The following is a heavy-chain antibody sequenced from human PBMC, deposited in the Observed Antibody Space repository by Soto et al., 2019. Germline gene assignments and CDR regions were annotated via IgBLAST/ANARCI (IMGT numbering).Heavy chain of an antibody. CDR3: VKNHLGSSYSANAY. CDR2: ISYSGIQT. CDR1: GFTFSTYG. Sequence: QPGGSLRLSCVASGFTFSTYGMSWVRQAPGKGLEWVAVISYSGIQTFYAASVTGRFTISRDNSKNTLYLQMNSLRADDTAVYYCVKNHLGSSYSANAYWGQGTLVTVSS. D-gene: IGHD3-22*01. V-gene: IGHV3-23*01. J-gene: IGHJ4*02.